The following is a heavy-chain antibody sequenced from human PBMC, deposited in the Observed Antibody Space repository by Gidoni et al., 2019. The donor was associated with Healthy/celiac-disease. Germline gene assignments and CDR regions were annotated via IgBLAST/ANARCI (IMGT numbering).Heavy chain of an antibody. V-gene: IGHV3-30*18. Sequence: QLQLLESGGGVVQPGRSLRLSCSASGFTFSRYGRPWVRQAPGKALGWVAVISYEGSNKYYADSVKGRFTISRDNSKNTLYLQMNSLRAEDTAVYYCAKEQIVVVTAIPGFDYWGQGTLVTVSS. D-gene: IGHD2-21*02. CDR1: GFTFSRYG. CDR2: ISYEGSNK. CDR3: AKEQIVVVTAIPGFDY. J-gene: IGHJ4*02.